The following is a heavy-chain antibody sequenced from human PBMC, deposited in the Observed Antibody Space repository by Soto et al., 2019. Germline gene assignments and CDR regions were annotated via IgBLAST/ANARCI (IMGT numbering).Heavy chain of an antibody. D-gene: IGHD6-19*01. CDR3: ARELDSSGWSPNWFDP. Sequence: GGSLRLSCAASGFTFSSYAMHWVRQAPGKGLEWVAVISYDGSNKYYADSVKGRFTISRDNSKNTLYLQMNSLRAEDTAVYYCARELDSSGWSPNWFDPWGQGTLVTVSS. V-gene: IGHV3-30-3*01. CDR2: ISYDGSNK. CDR1: GFTFSSYA. J-gene: IGHJ5*02.